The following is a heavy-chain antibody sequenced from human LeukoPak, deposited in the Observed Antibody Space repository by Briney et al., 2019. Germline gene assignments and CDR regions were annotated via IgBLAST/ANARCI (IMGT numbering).Heavy chain of an antibody. V-gene: IGHV3-23*01. J-gene: IGHJ4*02. CDR2: ISGSGGST. CDR3: AKPRDIVVVPAAISY. Sequence: PGGSLRLSCAASGFTFSSYAMSWVRQAPGKGLEWVSAISGSGGSTYYADSVKGRFTISRDDSKNTLYLLMNSLRAEDTAVYYCAKPRDIVVVPAAISYWGQGTLVTVSS. D-gene: IGHD2-2*02. CDR1: GFTFSSYA.